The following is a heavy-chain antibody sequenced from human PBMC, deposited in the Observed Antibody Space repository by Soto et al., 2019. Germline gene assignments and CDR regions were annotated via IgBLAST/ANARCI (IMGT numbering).Heavy chain of an antibody. V-gene: IGHV3-7*05. CDR3: ASVGRPQSLVSWGVFDY. CDR2: ISQDGSER. Sequence: EVQLVESGGGLVQPEGSLRLSCEASGFTFDKYWMTCFRQGPEKWLEWVASISQDGSERYYVDSVEGRFTISRDNRRTSVSVQMHSLRVDDTAVYYCASVGRPQSLVSWGVFDYWGQGSLVTVSS. J-gene: IGHJ4*02. D-gene: IGHD1-26*01. CDR1: GFTFDKYW.